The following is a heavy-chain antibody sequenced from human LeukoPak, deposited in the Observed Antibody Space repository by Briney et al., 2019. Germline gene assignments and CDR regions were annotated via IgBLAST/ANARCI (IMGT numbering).Heavy chain of an antibody. V-gene: IGHV5-51*01. Sequence: GESLRISWKGSGYSCTSVGIGWVRQMPGKGLEWMGIIYPGDSDTRYSPSFQGQVTISADKSISTAYLQWSSLKASDTAMYYCARGSTTRDGVATIVIWSYWGQGTLVTVSS. CDR3: ARGSTTRDGVATIVIWSY. D-gene: IGHD5-12*01. J-gene: IGHJ4*02. CDR2: IYPGDSDT. CDR1: GYSCTSVG.